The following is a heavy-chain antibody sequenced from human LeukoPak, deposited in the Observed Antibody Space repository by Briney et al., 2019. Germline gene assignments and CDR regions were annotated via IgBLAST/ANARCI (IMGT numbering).Heavy chain of an antibody. Sequence: SETLSLTCIVSGGSIISRSYYWGWIRQPPGEGLEWIGSIYYSGSTYYNPSLKSRATISVDTSKNQFSLKLSSVPAADTAVYYCARAPPGNVDYWGQGTLVTVSS. V-gene: IGHV4-39*07. CDR1: GGSIISRSYY. D-gene: IGHD1-1*01. J-gene: IGHJ4*02. CDR2: IYYSGST. CDR3: ARAPPGNVDY.